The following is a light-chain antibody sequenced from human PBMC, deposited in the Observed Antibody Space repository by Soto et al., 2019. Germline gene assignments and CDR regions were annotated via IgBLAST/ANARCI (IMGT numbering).Light chain of an antibody. J-gene: IGKJ2*01. CDR2: AAS. Sequence: DIQMTQSPSSLSASVGDRVTITCRASQSISTYLNWYQQKPGKAPKLLIYAASSLQSGVPSRFSGSGSGTDFSLTINSLQPEDFATYYCQQSYSSPPMYTFGQGTKLEIK. CDR1: QSISTY. CDR3: QQSYSSPPMYT. V-gene: IGKV1-39*01.